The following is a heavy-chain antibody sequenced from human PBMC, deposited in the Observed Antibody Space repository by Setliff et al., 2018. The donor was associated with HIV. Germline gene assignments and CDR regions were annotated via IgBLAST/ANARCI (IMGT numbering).Heavy chain of an antibody. CDR1: GGSLISGGYY. J-gene: IGHJ5*02. CDR2: IYFTGKT. CDR3: ARDRTSNSNCFDP. D-gene: IGHD4-4*01. V-gene: IGHV4-31*03. Sequence: PSETLSLTCSVSGGSLISGGYYWTWIRQHPGKGLEWIGYIYFTGKTYYNPSLKSRVTMSMDTAKNQFSLNLRPVTAADTAIYYCARDRTSNSNCFDPWGQGALVTVSS.